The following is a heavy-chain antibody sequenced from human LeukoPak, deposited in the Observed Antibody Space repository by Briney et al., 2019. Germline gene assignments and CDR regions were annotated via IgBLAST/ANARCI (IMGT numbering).Heavy chain of an antibody. CDR3: ARGLCDYGSGSCHRAEADFDY. V-gene: IGHV1-2*02. CDR1: GYTFIDYY. J-gene: IGHJ4*02. CDR2: INPNSGGT. D-gene: IGHD3-10*01. Sequence: GASVKVSCKASGYTFIDYYMHWVRQAPGQGLEWMGWINPNSGGTNYAQKFQGRVTMTRDTSISTAYMELSRLRSDDTAVYYCARGLCDYGSGSCHRAEADFDYWGQGTLVTVSS.